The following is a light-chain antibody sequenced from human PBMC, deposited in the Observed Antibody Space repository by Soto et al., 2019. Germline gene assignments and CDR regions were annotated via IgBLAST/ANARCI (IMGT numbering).Light chain of an antibody. CDR3: QQLTNFRFT. V-gene: IGKV1-9*01. J-gene: IGKJ2*01. CDR2: GAS. Sequence: IQLTQSPSSLSASVGDRVTITCRASQVINKFLAWYQQRPGKAPQLLVYGASTLQSGVPSRFSGSGSGTDFTLTISSRQPEDFATYYCQQLTNFRFTFGQGTKLDIK. CDR1: QVINKF.